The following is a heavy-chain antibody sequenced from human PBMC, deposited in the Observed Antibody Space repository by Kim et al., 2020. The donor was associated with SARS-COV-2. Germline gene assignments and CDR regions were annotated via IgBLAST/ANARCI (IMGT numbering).Heavy chain of an antibody. CDR3: TRGYCSNGVCYLIY. D-gene: IGHD2-8*01. Sequence: GGSLRLSCTTSGFTFGDYAMSWVRQAPGKGLEWVGFTRSKAYGGTTEYAASVKGRFTISRDDSTSIAYLQMNSLKTEDTAVYYCTRGYCSNGVCYLIYWGQGTLVTVSS. V-gene: IGHV3-49*04. J-gene: IGHJ4*02. CDR2: TRSKAYGGTT. CDR1: GFTFGDYA.